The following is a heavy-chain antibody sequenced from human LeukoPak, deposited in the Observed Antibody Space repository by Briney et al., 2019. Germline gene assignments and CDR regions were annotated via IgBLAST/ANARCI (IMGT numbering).Heavy chain of an antibody. CDR3: AKVQGYYYGSGSYYKD. CDR1: GFTFSSYA. D-gene: IGHD3-10*01. V-gene: IGHV3-23*01. J-gene: IGHJ4*02. CDR2: ISGSGGST. Sequence: GGSLRLSCAASGFTFSSYAMSWVRQAPGKGLEWVSAISGSGGSTYYADSVKGRFTISRDNSKNTLYLQTNSLRAEDTAVYYCAKVQGYYYGSGSYYKDWGQGTLVTVSS.